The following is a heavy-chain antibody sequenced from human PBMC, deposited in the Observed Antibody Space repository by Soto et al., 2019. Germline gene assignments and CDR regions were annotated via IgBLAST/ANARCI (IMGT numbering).Heavy chain of an antibody. J-gene: IGHJ6*02. CDR3: ARGKYYDFWSGLLGGMDV. CDR2: IYYSGST. Sequence: LSLTCTVSGGSISSYYWSWIRQPPGKGLEWIGYIYYSGSTNYNPSLKSRVTISVDTSKNQFSLKLSSVTAADTAVYYCARGKYYDFWSGLLGGMDVWGQGTTVTVS. CDR1: GGSISSYY. D-gene: IGHD3-3*01. V-gene: IGHV4-59*01.